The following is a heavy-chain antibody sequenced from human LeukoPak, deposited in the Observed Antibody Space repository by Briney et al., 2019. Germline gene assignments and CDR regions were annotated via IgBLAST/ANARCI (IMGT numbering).Heavy chain of an antibody. J-gene: IGHJ6*03. CDR3: AVPTTVNYYYYYMDV. V-gene: IGHV1-2*02. CDR2: INPNSGGT. CDR1: GYTFTGYY. Sequence: ASVKVSCKAPGYTFTGYYMHWVRQAPGQGLEWMGWINPNSGGTNYAQKFQGRVTMTRGTSISTAYMELSRLRSDDTAVYYCAVPTTVNYYYYYMDVWGKGTTVTVSS. D-gene: IGHD4-17*01.